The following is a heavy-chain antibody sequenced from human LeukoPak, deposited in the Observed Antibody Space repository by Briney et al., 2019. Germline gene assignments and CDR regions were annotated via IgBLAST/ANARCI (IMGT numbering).Heavy chain of an antibody. J-gene: IGHJ4*02. CDR3: ARDAHYDSSGYYGY. CDR1: GGTFSSYA. Sequence: EASVKVSCKASGGTFSSYAISWVRQAPGQGLEWMGRIIPILGIAKYAQKFQGRVTITADKSTSTVYMELSSLRSEDTALYYCARDAHYDSSGYYGYWGQGTLVTVSS. D-gene: IGHD3-22*01. V-gene: IGHV1-69*04. CDR2: IIPILGIA.